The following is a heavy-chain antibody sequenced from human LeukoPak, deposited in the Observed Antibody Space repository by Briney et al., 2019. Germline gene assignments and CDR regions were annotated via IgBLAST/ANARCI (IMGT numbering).Heavy chain of an antibody. D-gene: IGHD4-17*01. CDR3: ARSLGRYYFDY. Sequence: PGGSLRLSCAASGFTFSSYSMNWVRQAPGKGLEWVSSISSSSSYIYYADSVKGRFTIFRDNAKNSLYLQMNSLRAEDTAVYYCARSLGRYYFDYWGQGTLVTVSS. J-gene: IGHJ4*02. V-gene: IGHV3-21*01. CDR2: ISSSSSYI. CDR1: GFTFSSYS.